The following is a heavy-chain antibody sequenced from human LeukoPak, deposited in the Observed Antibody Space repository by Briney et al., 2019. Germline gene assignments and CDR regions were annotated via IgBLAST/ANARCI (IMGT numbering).Heavy chain of an antibody. Sequence: ASVKVSCKASGYTFTSYGISWVRQAPGQGLEWMGWISGYSGETNYAQKFQGRVTMTTDTSTNTAYMELRSLRSDDTAVYYCARAHRGGSYFFDYWGQGTLVTVSS. CDR2: ISGYSGET. J-gene: IGHJ4*02. D-gene: IGHD1-26*01. CDR3: ARAHRGGSYFFDY. V-gene: IGHV1-18*01. CDR1: GYTFTSYG.